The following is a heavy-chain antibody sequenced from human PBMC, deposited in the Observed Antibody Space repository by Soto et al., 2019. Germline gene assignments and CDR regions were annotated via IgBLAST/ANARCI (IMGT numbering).Heavy chain of an antibody. CDR3: GKAGGSELRYFDWPEVGV. CDR1: GFSFFNYG. CDR2: VTYDSSEK. D-gene: IGHD3-9*01. V-gene: IGHV3-30*18. J-gene: IGHJ4*02. Sequence: QVHVVESGGGVVQPGTSLRLSCTASGFSFFNYGFAWIRQAPGKGLEWVAVVTYDSSEKYYADSVKGPFTISRDNSKNTVYLQMDSLQHNDSALYYCGKAGGSELRYFDWPEVGVWGQGTLVTVSS.